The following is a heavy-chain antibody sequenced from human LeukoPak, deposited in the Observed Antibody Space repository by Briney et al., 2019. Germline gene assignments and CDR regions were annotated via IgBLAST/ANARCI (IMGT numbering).Heavy chain of an antibody. CDR1: GYTFPSNP. CDR3: ARDPDY. Sequence: ASVKLSCKPSGYTFPSNPMHWVRQAAGQRREWMGWNNDGNGNTKYAQNLQDRVTITRDTSASTASMELSSLRSEDTAVYYCARDPDYWGQGTLVTVSS. J-gene: IGHJ4*02. V-gene: IGHV1-3*01. CDR2: NNDGNGNT.